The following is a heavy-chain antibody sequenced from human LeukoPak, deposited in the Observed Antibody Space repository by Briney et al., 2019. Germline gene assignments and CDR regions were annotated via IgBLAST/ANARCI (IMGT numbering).Heavy chain of an antibody. CDR1: GFTFDDYG. J-gene: IGHJ4*02. Sequence: GGSLRLSCGVSGFTFDDYGMSWVRQAPGKGLEWVSAISGSGGSTCYADSVKGRFTISRDNAKNSLYLQMNSLRAEDTAVYYCARVRTSYDSSGYIDYWGQGTLVTVSS. D-gene: IGHD3-22*01. CDR2: ISGSGGST. V-gene: IGHV3-20*04. CDR3: ARVRTSYDSSGYIDY.